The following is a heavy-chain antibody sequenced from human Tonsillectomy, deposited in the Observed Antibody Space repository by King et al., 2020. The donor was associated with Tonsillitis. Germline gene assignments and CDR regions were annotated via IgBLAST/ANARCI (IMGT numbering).Heavy chain of an antibody. V-gene: IGHV3-30*04. D-gene: IGHD3-22*01. CDR1: GFTFRTYA. CDR2: ISYDGSNK. Sequence: VQLVESGGGVVQPGRSLRLSCAASGFTFRTYAMHWVRQAPGKGLEWVAVISYDGSNKFYADSVKGRFIISRDNSKNTLYLQMNSLRAEDTAVYYCARSYYDSRGYLSYWGQGTLVPVSS. J-gene: IGHJ4*02. CDR3: ARSYYDSRGYLSY.